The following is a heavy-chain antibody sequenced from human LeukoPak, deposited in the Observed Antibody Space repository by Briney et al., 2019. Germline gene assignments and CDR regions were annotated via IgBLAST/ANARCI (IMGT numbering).Heavy chain of an antibody. CDR1: GLTFSSSS. V-gene: IGHV3-21*01. CDR3: ARVISASRNGGYYYYMDV. D-gene: IGHD2-8*01. CDR2: ISSSSSYI. J-gene: IGHJ6*03. Sequence: GGSLRLSCAASGLTFSSSSMNWVRQAPGKGLEWVSSISSSSSYIYYADSVKGRFTISRDNAKNSLYLQMNSLRAEDTAVYYCARVISASRNGGYYYYMDVWGKGTTVTVSS.